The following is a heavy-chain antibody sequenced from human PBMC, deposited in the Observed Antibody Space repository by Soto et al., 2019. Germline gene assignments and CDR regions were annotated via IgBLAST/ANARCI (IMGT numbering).Heavy chain of an antibody. Sequence: DVQLVESGGGLVQPGGSLRLSCATSGLTFSNYWMAWVRQAPGKGLEWVANIKEDGSQINYVDSVKGRFTIFRDNAKNSGYLDMNSLRVEDTAVYYCARDLWTGMGATFDYWGQGTLVTVSS. J-gene: IGHJ4*02. D-gene: IGHD1-26*01. CDR3: ARDLWTGMGATFDY. CDR1: GLTFSNYW. V-gene: IGHV3-7*01. CDR2: IKEDGSQI.